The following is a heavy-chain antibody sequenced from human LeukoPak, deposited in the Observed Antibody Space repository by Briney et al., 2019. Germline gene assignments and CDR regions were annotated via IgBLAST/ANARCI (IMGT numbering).Heavy chain of an antibody. CDR2: IHYSGST. J-gene: IGHJ4*02. CDR1: GASISSSNDY. V-gene: IGHV4-39*01. D-gene: IGHD1-26*01. CDR3: ARRSYNPMGAIDY. Sequence: PSETLSLTCTVSGASISSSNDYWGWIRQPPGKGLEWIGSIHYSGSTYYNPSLKSRVTISVDTSRNQFSLKLSSVTAADTAVYYCARRSYNPMGAIDYWGQGTLVTVSS.